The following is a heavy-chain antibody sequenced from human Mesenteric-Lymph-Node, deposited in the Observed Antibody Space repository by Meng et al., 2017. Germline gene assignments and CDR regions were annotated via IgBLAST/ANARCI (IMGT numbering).Heavy chain of an antibody. J-gene: IGHJ2*01. V-gene: IGHV4-38-2*02. CDR3: ARDGSGIAVADWYFDL. D-gene: IGHD6-19*01. Sequence: GSLRLSCTVSGYSISSGYYWGWIRQPPGKGLEWIGSIYHSGSTYYNPSLKSRVTISVDTSKNQFSLKLSSVTAADTAVYYCARDGSGIAVADWYFDLWGRGTLVTVSS. CDR1: GYSISSGYY. CDR2: IYHSGST.